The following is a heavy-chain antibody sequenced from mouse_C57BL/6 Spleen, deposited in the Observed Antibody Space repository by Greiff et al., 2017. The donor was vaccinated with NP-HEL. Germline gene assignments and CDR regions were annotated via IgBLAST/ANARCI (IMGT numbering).Heavy chain of an antibody. J-gene: IGHJ3*01. V-gene: IGHV1-55*01. D-gene: IGHD2-1*01. CDR1: GYTFTSYW. CDR2: IYPGSGST. CDR3: ARKAPYGNSWAY. Sequence: QVQLQQPGAELVKPGASVKMSCKASGYTFTSYWITWVKQRPGQGLEWIGDIYPGSGSTNYNEKFKSKATLTVDTSSSTDYMQLSGLTSEDSAVDYYARKAPYGNSWAYWGQGTLVTVSA.